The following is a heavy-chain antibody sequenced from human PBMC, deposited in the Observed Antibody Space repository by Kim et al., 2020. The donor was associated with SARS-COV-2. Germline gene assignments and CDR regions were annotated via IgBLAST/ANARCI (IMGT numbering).Heavy chain of an antibody. V-gene: IGHV1-18*01. J-gene: IGHJ1*01. Sequence: ASVKVSCKASGYTFTSYGISWVRQAPGQGLEWMGWISAYNGNTNYAQKLQGRVTMTTDTSTSTAYMELRSLRSDDTAVYYCARDLGSLWFGEGAEYFQHWGQGTLVPVSS. CDR3: ARDLGSLWFGEGAEYFQH. CDR1: GYTFTSYG. CDR2: ISAYNGNT. D-gene: IGHD3-10*01.